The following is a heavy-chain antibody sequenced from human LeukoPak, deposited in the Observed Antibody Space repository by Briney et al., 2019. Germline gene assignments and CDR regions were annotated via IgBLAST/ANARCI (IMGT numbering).Heavy chain of an antibody. V-gene: IGHV3-11*01. Sequence: GGSLRLSCAASGFTFSDYYMSWIRQAPGKGLEWVSYISSSGSTIYYADSVKGRFTISRDNAKNSLYLQTNSLRAEDTAVYYCARAGAQYCSGGSCQYYFDYWGQGTLVTVSS. CDR3: ARAGAQYCSGGSCQYYFDY. CDR2: ISSSGSTI. J-gene: IGHJ4*02. D-gene: IGHD2-15*01. CDR1: GFTFSDYY.